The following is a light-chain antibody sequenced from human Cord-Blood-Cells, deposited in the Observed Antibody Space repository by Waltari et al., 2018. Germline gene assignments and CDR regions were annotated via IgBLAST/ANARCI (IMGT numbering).Light chain of an antibody. J-gene: IGKJ3*01. CDR1: QSGSSN. V-gene: IGKV3-15*01. CDR2: CAS. Sequence: EIVMTQSPATQSVSPGERATLSCRASQSGSSNLAWYQQKPCQAPRLLIYCASTRATGIPARFSGSGSGTEFTLTISSLQSEDFAVYYCQQYNNWFTFGPGTKVDIK. CDR3: QQYNNWFT.